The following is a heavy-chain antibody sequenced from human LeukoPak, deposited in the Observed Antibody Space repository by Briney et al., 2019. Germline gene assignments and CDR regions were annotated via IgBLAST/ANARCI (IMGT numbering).Heavy chain of an antibody. J-gene: IGHJ4*02. D-gene: IGHD3-22*01. CDR1: GYSFTSYR. CDR2: IYPGDSDT. V-gene: IGHV5-51*01. Sequence: ASVKVSCKGSGYSFTSYRIGWVRQMPGKGLEWMGIIYPGDSDTRYSPSFQGQVTISADKSISTAYLQWSSLKASDTAMYYCARQDYYDSSGYGDFDYWGQGTLVTVSS. CDR3: ARQDYYDSSGYGDFDY.